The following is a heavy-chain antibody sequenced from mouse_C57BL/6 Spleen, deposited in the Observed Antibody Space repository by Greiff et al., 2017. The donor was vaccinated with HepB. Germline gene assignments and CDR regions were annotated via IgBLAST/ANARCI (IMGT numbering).Heavy chain of an antibody. Sequence: QVQLKQSGPELVKPGASVKISCKASGYAFSSSWMNWVKQRPGKGLEWIRRIYPGDGDTNYNGKFKGKATLTADKSSITAYMQLSSLTSEDSAVYFCARDYGVNYFDYWGQGTTLTVSS. CDR3: ARDYGVNYFDY. D-gene: IGHD1-1*02. CDR2: IYPGDGDT. V-gene: IGHV1-82*01. J-gene: IGHJ2*01. CDR1: GYAFSSSW.